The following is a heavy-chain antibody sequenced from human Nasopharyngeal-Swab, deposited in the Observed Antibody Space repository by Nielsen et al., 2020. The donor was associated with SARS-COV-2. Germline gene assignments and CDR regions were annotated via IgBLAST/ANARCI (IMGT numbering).Heavy chain of an antibody. J-gene: IGHJ6*02. V-gene: IGHV1-3*01. Sequence: ASVKVSCKASGYTFSSPAMHWVRQAPGQRLEWMGWINAGKGNTKYSQKLQGRVTITRDTSASTAYMELSSLRSEDTAVYYCARATNNYYDSSGSDTTGGMDVWGQGTTVTVSS. CDR2: INAGKGNT. D-gene: IGHD3-22*01. CDR3: ARATNNYYDSSGSDTTGGMDV. CDR1: GYTFSSPA.